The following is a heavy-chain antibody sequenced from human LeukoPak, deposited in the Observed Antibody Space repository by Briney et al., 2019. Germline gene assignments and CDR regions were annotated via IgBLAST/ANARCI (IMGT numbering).Heavy chain of an antibody. J-gene: IGHJ6*02. D-gene: IGHD2-8*02. V-gene: IGHV3-23*01. CDR3: AKDRGSTGLYGMDV. Sequence: GGSLRLSCAASGLTFSSYAMSWVRQAPGKGLEWVSAISGSSGHTYYADSVRGRFTISRDNSKNTLYLQMNSLSAEDTAVYYCAKDRGSTGLYGMDVWGQGTTVTVSS. CDR1: GLTFSSYA. CDR2: ISGSSGHT.